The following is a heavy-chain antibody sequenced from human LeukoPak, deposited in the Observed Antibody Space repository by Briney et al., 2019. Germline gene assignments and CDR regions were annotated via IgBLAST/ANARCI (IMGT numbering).Heavy chain of an antibody. J-gene: IGHJ4*02. CDR3: ARDRYSGSYIPFDY. CDR2: IYYSGST. CDR1: GGSISSSSYY. Sequence: PSETLSLTCTVSGGSISSSSYYWGWIRQPPGKGLEWIGSIYYSGSTYYNPSLKSRVTISVDTSKNQFSLKLSSVTAADTAVYYRARDRYSGSYIPFDYWGQGTLVTVSS. D-gene: IGHD1-26*01. V-gene: IGHV4-39*07.